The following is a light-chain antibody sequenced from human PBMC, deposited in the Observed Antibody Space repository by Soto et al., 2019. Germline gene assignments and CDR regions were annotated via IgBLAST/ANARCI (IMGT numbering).Light chain of an antibody. J-gene: IGKJ5*01. CDR3: QYHDKLAKEIN. CDR1: NSVGSNS. Sequence: ESVLTQSLGTMSFAPVEISTLSFSSLNSVGSNSLAWYQQKPGQAPRLLIYCASSRATGIPDRFSGSGSGTDFTLTISSLEPEDFAVYYCQYHDKLAKEINFGHGPRLELK. CDR2: CAS. V-gene: IGKV3-20*01.